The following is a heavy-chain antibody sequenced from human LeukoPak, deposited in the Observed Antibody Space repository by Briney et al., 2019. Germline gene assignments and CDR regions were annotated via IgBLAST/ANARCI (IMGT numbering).Heavy chain of an antibody. J-gene: IGHJ6*03. V-gene: IGHV3-23*01. D-gene: IGHD3-10*01. CDR3: AKVRTRWTPVRGVPYMDV. CDR2: ISDSGDNT. CDR1: GFTFSSYA. Sequence: GGSLRLSCAASGFTFSSYAMSWVRQAPGKGLEWVSAISDSGDNTYYADSVKGRFTISRDNSWNTLYLQMNSLRAEDTAVYYCAKVRTRWTPVRGVPYMDVWGKGTTVTVSS.